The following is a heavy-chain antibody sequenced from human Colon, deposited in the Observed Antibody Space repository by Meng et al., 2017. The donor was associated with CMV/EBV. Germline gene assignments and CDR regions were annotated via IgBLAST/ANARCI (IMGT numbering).Heavy chain of an antibody. CDR2: IRYDGSEK. CDR1: GFTFSAYG. J-gene: IGHJ6*02. CDR3: AKVRGAPLVSYFYGMDV. V-gene: IGHV3-30*02. Sequence: GGSLRLSCAASGFTFSAYGIHWVRQTPAKGLEWVAFIRYDGSEKLYTDSVRGRFRISRDNSENTVYLQMDSLRPEDTALYYCAKVRGAPLVSYFYGMDVWGQGTAVTVSS. D-gene: IGHD6-6*01.